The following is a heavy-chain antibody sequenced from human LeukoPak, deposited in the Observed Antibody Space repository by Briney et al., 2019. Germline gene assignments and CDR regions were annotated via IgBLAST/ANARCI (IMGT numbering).Heavy chain of an antibody. D-gene: IGHD3-10*01. CDR2: MNPNSGNT. CDR3: ATSITMVRGVIREDY. Sequence: GASVKVSCKASGYTFTSYDINWVRQATGQGLEWMGWMNPNSGNTGYAQKFQGRVTMIRNTSISTAYMELSSLRSEDTAVYYCATSITMVRGVIREDYWGQGTLVTVSS. CDR1: GYTFTSYD. V-gene: IGHV1-8*01. J-gene: IGHJ4*02.